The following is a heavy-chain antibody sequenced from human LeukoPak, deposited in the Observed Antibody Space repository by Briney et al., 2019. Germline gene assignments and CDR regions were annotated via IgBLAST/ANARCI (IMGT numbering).Heavy chain of an antibody. D-gene: IGHD3-9*01. V-gene: IGHV3-33*01. Sequence: GRSLRLSCAASGFTFSSYGMHWVRQAPGKGREWVAVIWYDGSNKYYADSVKGRFTISRDNSKNTLYLQMNSLRAEDTAVYYCARDDILTGARGLDYWGQGTLVTVSS. CDR2: IWYDGSNK. J-gene: IGHJ4*02. CDR1: GFTFSSYG. CDR3: ARDDILTGARGLDY.